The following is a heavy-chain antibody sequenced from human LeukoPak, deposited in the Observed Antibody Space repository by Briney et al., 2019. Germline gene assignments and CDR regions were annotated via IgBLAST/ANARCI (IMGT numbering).Heavy chain of an antibody. D-gene: IGHD3-22*01. V-gene: IGHV4-34*01. Sequence: RPSETLSLTCAVYGGSFSGYYWSWIRQPPGKGLEWIGEINHSGSTNYNPSLKSRVTISVDTSKNQFSLKLSSVTAADTAVYYCARAARPTSDTSGSYWYYFDCWGQGILVTVSS. CDR3: ARAARPTSDTSGSYWYYFDC. CDR2: INHSGST. J-gene: IGHJ4*02. CDR1: GGSFSGYY.